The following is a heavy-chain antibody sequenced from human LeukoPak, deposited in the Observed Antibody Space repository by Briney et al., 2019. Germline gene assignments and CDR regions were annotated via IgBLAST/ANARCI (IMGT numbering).Heavy chain of an antibody. V-gene: IGHV4-39*07. CDR3: ARDIGIYPHVAFDI. CDR2: IYYSGST. CDR1: GGSISSYY. D-gene: IGHD1-26*01. Sequence: SETLSLTCTVSGGSISSYYWGWIRQPPGKGLEWIGNIYYSGSTYYNPSLKSRVTISVDTSMTQFSLRLTSVTAADTAVYFCARDIGIYPHVAFDIWGQGTMVTVSS. J-gene: IGHJ3*02.